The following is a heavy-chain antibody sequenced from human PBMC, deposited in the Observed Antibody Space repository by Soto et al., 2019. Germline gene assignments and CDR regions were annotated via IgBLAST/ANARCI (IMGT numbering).Heavy chain of an antibody. J-gene: IGHJ6*02. CDR2: INPSGGST. CDR1: GYTFTSYY. D-gene: IGHD1-7*01. CDR3: ARDWREAGTTVVYYYYYGMDV. V-gene: IGHV1-46*01. Sequence: ASVKVSCKASGYTFTSYYMHWVRQAPGQGLEWMGIINPSGGSTSYAQKLQGRVTMTRDTSTSTVYMELSSLRSEDTAVYYCARDWREAGTTVVYYYYYGMDVWGQGTTVTVSS.